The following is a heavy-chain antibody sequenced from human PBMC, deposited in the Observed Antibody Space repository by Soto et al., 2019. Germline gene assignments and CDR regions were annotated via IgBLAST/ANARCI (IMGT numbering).Heavy chain of an antibody. CDR2: ISYDGSNK. J-gene: IGHJ3*02. CDR3: AKEERWLQVLGAFDI. Sequence: GGSLRLSCAASGFTFSSYGMHWVRQAPGKGLEWVAVISYDGSNKYYADSVKGRFTISRDNSKNTLYLQMNSLRAEDTAVYYCAKEERWLQVLGAFDIWGQGTMVTVSS. CDR1: GFTFSSYG. V-gene: IGHV3-30*18. D-gene: IGHD5-12*01.